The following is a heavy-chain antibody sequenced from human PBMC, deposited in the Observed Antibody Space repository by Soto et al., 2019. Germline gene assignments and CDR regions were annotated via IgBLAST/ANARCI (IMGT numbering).Heavy chain of an antibody. CDR1: GGSISSSSYY. Sequence: QLQLQESGPGLVKPSETLSLTCTVSGGSISSSSYYWGWIRQPPGKGLEWIGSIYYSGSTYYNPSLKSRVTISVDTSKHQFSLKLSSVTAADTAVYYCARSFSPPMVRGVISWFDPWGQGTLVTVSS. CDR2: IYYSGST. V-gene: IGHV4-39*01. D-gene: IGHD3-10*01. CDR3: ARSFSPPMVRGVISWFDP. J-gene: IGHJ5*02.